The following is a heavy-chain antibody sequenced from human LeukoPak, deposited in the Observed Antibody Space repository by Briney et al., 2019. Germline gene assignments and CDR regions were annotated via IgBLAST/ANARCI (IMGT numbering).Heavy chain of an antibody. V-gene: IGHV3-21*01. D-gene: IGHD6-19*01. CDR1: GFTVSTFG. Sequence: GGSLRLSCAASGFTVSTFGMIWVRQAPGKGLEWVSSISSGSYIYYADALKGRFTISRDNARNSLYLLMNSLRADDTAVYYCARLMFMAVGTWYFDLWGRGTLVTVSS. CDR2: ISSGSYI. J-gene: IGHJ2*01. CDR3: ARLMFMAVGTWYFDL.